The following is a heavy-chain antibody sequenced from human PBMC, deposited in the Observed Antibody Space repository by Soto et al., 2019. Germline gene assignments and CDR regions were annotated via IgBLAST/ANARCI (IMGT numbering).Heavy chain of an antibody. Sequence: EVRLLESGGALVQPGGSLRLSCAASGFTFSSYAMSWVRQAPGKGLEWVSVITGSGGSTKYADSVICRFTISRDNSKNTLFLQMNSLSAEDAAVYYCAKAGYSDGWYQFDYWGQGTLVTVSS. CDR3: AKAGYSDGWYQFDY. CDR2: ITGSGGST. D-gene: IGHD6-19*01. CDR1: GFTFSSYA. V-gene: IGHV3-23*01. J-gene: IGHJ4*02.